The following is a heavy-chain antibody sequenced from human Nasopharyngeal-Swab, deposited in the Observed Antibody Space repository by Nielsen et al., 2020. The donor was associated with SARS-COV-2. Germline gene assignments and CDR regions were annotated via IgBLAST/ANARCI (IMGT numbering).Heavy chain of an antibody. CDR3: ARVGHVDTSMSGAFDI. D-gene: IGHD5-18*01. CDR2: INWNGGSR. CDR1: GFSFDDFG. J-gene: IGHJ3*02. Sequence: GESLKISCAASGFSFDDFGMTWVRQAPGKRLEWVSGINWNGGSRGYADSVKGRFTISRDNAKNSLYLQMNSLRVEDTALYYCARVGHVDTSMSGAFDIWGQGTMVAVSS. V-gene: IGHV3-20*04.